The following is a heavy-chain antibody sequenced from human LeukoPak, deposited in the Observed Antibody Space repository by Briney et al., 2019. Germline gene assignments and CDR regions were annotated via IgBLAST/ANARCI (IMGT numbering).Heavy chain of an antibody. J-gene: IGHJ3*02. Sequence: SQTLSLTGAGDGGSFSGYYWSSIRQPPGNGLEWNGVINHSGSTNYHPSLKSRVTISVDTSKNQFSLKLSSVTAADTAVYYCARFPAPTMVRGVISAFDIWGQGTMVTVSS. CDR2: INHSGST. CDR1: GGSFSGYY. V-gene: IGHV4-34*01. CDR3: ARFPAPTMVRGVISAFDI. D-gene: IGHD3-10*01.